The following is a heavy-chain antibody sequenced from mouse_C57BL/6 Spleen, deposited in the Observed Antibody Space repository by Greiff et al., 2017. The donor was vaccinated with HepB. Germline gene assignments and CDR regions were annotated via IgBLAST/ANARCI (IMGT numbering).Heavy chain of an antibody. CDR2: IDPSDSET. Sequence: QVQLQQSGAELVRPGSSVKLSCKASGYTFTSYWMHWVKQRPIQGLEWIGNIDPSDSETHYNQKFKDKATLTVDKSSSTAYMQLSSLTSEDSAVYYCARGDGNYPYAMDYWGQGTSVTVSS. CDR1: GYTFTSYW. V-gene: IGHV1-52*01. CDR3: ARGDGNYPYAMDY. D-gene: IGHD2-1*01. J-gene: IGHJ4*01.